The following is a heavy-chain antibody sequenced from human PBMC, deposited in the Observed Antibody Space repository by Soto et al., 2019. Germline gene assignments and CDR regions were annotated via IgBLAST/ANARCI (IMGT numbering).Heavy chain of an antibody. CDR3: VRNWRYYGGDYYYGMDA. D-gene: IGHD3-10*01. CDR2: IYWDDDE. V-gene: IGHV2-5*02. Sequence: ITLKESGPTLVKPTQTLTLTCTFSGFSLNTGGVGVGWVGQPRGKAMAWLGLIYWDDDERYRPSLRSRHNITNDTINNQVVLTMTNTDPKDTATYYCVRNWRYYGGDYYYGMDAWGQGTTVTDSS. CDR1: GFSLNTGGVG. J-gene: IGHJ6*02.